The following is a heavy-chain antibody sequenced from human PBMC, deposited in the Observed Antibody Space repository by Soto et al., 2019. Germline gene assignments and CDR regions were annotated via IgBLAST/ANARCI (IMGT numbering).Heavy chain of an antibody. J-gene: IGHJ3*02. D-gene: IGHD7-27*01. CDR1: GGSISSYY. CDR3: ARLWGLDAFDI. Sequence: LSLTCTVSGGSISSYYWSWIRQPPGKGLEWIGYIYNSGSTNYSPSLKSRVTISVDTSKNQFSLKLSSVTAADTAVYYCARLWGLDAFDIWGQGTMVTVSS. V-gene: IGHV4-59*08. CDR2: IYNSGST.